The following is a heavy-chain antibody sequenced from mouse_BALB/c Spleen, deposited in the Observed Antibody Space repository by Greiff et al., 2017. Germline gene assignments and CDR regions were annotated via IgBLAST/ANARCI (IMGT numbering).Heavy chain of an antibody. CDR3: ARRLYGSRDYYAMDY. D-gene: IGHD1-1*01. CDR2: ISSGSSTI. J-gene: IGHJ4*01. V-gene: IGHV5-17*02. Sequence: DVMLVESGGGLVQPGGSRKLSCAASGFTFSSFGMHWVRQAPEKGLEWVAYISSGSSTIYYADTVKGRFTISRDNPKNTLFLQMTSLRSEDTAMYYCARRLYGSRDYYAMDYWGQGTSVTVSS. CDR1: GFTFSSFG.